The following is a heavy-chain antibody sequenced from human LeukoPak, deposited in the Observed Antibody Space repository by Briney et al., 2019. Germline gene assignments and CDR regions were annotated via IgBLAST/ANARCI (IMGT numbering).Heavy chain of an antibody. D-gene: IGHD4-17*01. CDR3: ARIKYGDQLVDY. CDR2: INPNSGGT. Sequence: GVSVKVSCKASGYTFTGYYMHWVRQAPGQGLEWMGWINPNSGGTNYAQKFQGRVTMTRDTSISTAYMELSSLRSEDTAVYYCARIKYGDQLVDYWGQGTLVTVSS. CDR1: GYTFTGYY. J-gene: IGHJ4*02. V-gene: IGHV1-2*02.